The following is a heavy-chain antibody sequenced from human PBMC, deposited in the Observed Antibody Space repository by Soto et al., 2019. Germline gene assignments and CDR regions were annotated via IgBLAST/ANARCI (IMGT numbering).Heavy chain of an antibody. Sequence: PGGSLRLSCAASGFTFSSYGMHWVRQAPGKGLEWVAVISYDGSNKYYADSVKGRFTISRDNSKNTLYLQMNSLRAEDTAVYYCAQDKGYDSSGPRYYFDYWGQGTLVTVSS. CDR3: AQDKGYDSSGPRYYFDY. CDR2: ISYDGSNK. J-gene: IGHJ4*02. D-gene: IGHD3-22*01. CDR1: GFTFSSYG. V-gene: IGHV3-30*18.